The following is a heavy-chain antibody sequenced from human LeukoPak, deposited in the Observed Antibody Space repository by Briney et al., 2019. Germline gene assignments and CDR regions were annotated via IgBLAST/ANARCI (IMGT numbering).Heavy chain of an antibody. J-gene: IGHJ6*02. CDR3: VRDYQLIREV. CDR2: ISTDGKST. Sequence: GGSLRLSCVASGFTFSNYWMLWVRQAPGKGLMWVSLISTDGKSTRYAESVKGRFTISRDNAKNALYLQMDILRVEDTALYFCVRDYQLIREVWGQGTTVTVSS. V-gene: IGHV3-74*01. D-gene: IGHD1-1*01. CDR1: GFTFSNYW.